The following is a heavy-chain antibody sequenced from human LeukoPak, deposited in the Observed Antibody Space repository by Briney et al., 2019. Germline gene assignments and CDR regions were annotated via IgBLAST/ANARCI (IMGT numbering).Heavy chain of an antibody. CDR3: ARSAGNVLTYDYSYFDY. V-gene: IGHV3-30*04. J-gene: IGHJ4*02. CDR2: MSYVGSNK. CDR1: GFTFSSYA. D-gene: IGHD3-9*01. Sequence: GGSLRLSCAASGFTFSSYAMHWVRQAPGKGLEWVAVMSYVGSNKYYADSVKGRFTISRDNSKNTLYLQMNSLRSEDTAVYYCARSAGNVLTYDYSYFDYWGQGTLVTVSS.